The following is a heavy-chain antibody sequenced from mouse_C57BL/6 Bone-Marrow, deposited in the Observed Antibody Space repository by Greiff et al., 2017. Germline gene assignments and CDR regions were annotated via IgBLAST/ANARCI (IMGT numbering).Heavy chain of an antibody. J-gene: IGHJ2*01. D-gene: IGHD1-1*01. CDR2: IYPRSGNT. CDR3: AAYDHYYGSSYPSDY. CDR1: GYTFTSYG. Sequence: QVQLQQSGAELARPGASVKLSCKASGYTFTSYGISWVKQRTGQGLEWIGEIYPRSGNTYYNEKFKGKATLTADKSSSTAYMELRSLTSDDSAVYFCAAYDHYYGSSYPSDYWGQGTTLTVSS. V-gene: IGHV1-81*01.